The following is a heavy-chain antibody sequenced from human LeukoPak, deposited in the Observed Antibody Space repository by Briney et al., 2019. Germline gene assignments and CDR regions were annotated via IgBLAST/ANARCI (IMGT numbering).Heavy chain of an antibody. CDR3: ARVAVRRNYMDV. Sequence: GGSLRLSCAASGFTFSSYAMHWVRQAPGKGLEWVAVISYDGSNKYYADSVKGRFTISRDNSKNTLYLQMNSLRAEDTAVYYCARVAVRRNYMDVWGKGTTVTVSS. J-gene: IGHJ6*03. D-gene: IGHD6-19*01. CDR2: ISYDGSNK. V-gene: IGHV3-30-3*01. CDR1: GFTFSSYA.